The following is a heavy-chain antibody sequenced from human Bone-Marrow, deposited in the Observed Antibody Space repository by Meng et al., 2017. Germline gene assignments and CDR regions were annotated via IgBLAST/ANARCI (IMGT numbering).Heavy chain of an antibody. V-gene: IGHV3-23*01. CDR1: GFTFSTYA. CDR2: LGGGDDI. CDR3: AKDRESYNSVWDAFDI. Sequence: GESLKISCAASGFTFSTYAMSWVRQAPGKGLEWVSGLGGGDDIFYADSVKGRFTISRDNSKNTLYLQMNSLRAEDTAVYYCAKDRESYNSVWDAFDIWGQGTKVTVSS. J-gene: IGHJ3*02. D-gene: IGHD1-20*01.